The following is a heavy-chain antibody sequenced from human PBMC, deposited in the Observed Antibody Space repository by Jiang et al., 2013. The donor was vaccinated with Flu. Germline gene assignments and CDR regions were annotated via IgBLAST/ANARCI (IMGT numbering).Heavy chain of an antibody. J-gene: IGHJ4*02. V-gene: IGHV1-18*01. D-gene: IGHD4-17*01. CDR2: ISAYNGNT. CDR3: ARVPDGDGDYSPGGY. Sequence: SGAEVKKPGASVKVSCKASGYTFTSYGISWVRQAPGQGLEWMGWISAYNGNTNYAQKLQGRVTMTTDTSTSTAYMELRSLRSDDTAVYYCARVPDGDGDYSPGGYWGQGTLVTVSS. CDR1: GYTFTSYG.